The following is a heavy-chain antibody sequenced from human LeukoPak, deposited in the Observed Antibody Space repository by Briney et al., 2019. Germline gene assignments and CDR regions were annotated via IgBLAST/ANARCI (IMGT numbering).Heavy chain of an antibody. J-gene: IGHJ6*02. V-gene: IGHV3-74*01. Sequence: GGSLRLSCAASGFTFSSYWIHWVRQAPGKGLVWVSRINTDGSSTSYADSVKGRFNISRDNAKNTLYLQMNSLRAEDTAVYYCARDEGSSFDYYYYYGMDVWGQGTTVTVAS. CDR2: INTDGSST. CDR1: GFTFSSYW. CDR3: ARDEGSSFDYYYYYGMDV. D-gene: IGHD6-13*01.